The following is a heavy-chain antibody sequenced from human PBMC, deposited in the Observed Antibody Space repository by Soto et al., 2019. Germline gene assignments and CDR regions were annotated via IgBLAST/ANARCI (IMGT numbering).Heavy chain of an antibody. Sequence: PGGSLRLSCTASGFTFGDYAMSWVRQAPGKGLEWVGFIRSKAYGGTTEYAASVKGRFTISRDDSKSIAYLQMNSLKTEDTAVYYCTSGGSDRSAKYYYYYYGMDVWGQGTTVTVSS. V-gene: IGHV3-49*04. CDR2: IRSKAYGGTT. CDR1: GFTFGDYA. J-gene: IGHJ6*02. D-gene: IGHD2-15*01. CDR3: TSGGSDRSAKYYYYYYGMDV.